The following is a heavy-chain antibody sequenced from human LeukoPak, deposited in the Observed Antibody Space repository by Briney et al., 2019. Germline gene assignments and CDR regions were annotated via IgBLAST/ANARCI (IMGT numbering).Heavy chain of an antibody. Sequence: SVKVSCKASGGTFSSSAISWVRQAPGQGLEWMGGIIPIFGTANYAQKFQGRVTITTDESTSTAYMELSSLRSDDTAVYYCARALRMSSSPFGYWGQGTLVTVSS. D-gene: IGHD6-13*01. V-gene: IGHV1-69*05. CDR1: GGTFSSSA. CDR3: ARALRMSSSPFGY. J-gene: IGHJ4*02. CDR2: IIPIFGTA.